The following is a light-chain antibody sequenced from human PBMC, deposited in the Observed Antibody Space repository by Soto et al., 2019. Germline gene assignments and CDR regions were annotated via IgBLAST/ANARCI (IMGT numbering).Light chain of an antibody. CDR2: GAS. V-gene: IGKV3D-15*01. Sequence: IVMTQSPATLSVSPGERATLSCRASQSVNIYFAWYQQIPGQAPRLLIFGASYRATGIPARFSGRGSGTDFTLTISCLQSEDFATYYCQQYYSYPRTFGQGTKVHI. CDR3: QQYYSYPRT. CDR1: QSVNIY. J-gene: IGKJ1*01.